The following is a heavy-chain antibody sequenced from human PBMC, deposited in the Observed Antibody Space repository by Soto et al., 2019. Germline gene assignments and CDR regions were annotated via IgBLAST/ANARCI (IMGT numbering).Heavy chain of an antibody. D-gene: IGHD3-3*01. CDR2: IKQDGSET. CDR1: VFTFSNHW. Sequence: GGSLRLSCAASVFTFSNHWMTWVRQAPGKGLGWVANIKQDGSETHYVDSVKGRFTISRDNAQNSLYLQMNNLRAEDTGVYFCARGFSPDYWSQGTLVTVSS. CDR3: ARGFSPDY. V-gene: IGHV3-7*01. J-gene: IGHJ4*02.